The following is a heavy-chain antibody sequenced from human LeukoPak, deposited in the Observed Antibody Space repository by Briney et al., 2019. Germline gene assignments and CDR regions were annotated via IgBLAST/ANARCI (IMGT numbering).Heavy chain of an antibody. CDR1: GGSISSGGNY. J-gene: IGHJ6*02. CDR2: INYSGNA. V-gene: IGHV4-31*03. Sequence: SETLSLTCTVSGGSISSGGNYRTWIRQNPGKGLEWIGYINYSGNAYYNPSLKSRVTISVDTSKNQFSLKLSSVTAADTAVYYCARNELISSNYYYYGMDVWGQGTTVTVSS. CDR3: ARNELISSNYYYYGMDV.